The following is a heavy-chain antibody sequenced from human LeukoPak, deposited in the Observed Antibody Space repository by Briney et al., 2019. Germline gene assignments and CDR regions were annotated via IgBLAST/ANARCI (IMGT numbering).Heavy chain of an antibody. CDR3: ARDKRLVVPAAIGYYYYMDV. CDR1: GGSISSYY. J-gene: IGHJ6*03. V-gene: IGHV4-4*07. Sequence: SETLSLTCTVSGGSISSYYWSWVRQPAGKGLEWIGRIYNSGSTNYNPSLKSRVPMSVDTSKNQFSLKLSSVTAADTAVYYCARDKRLVVPAAIGYYYYMDVWGKGTTVTVSS. D-gene: IGHD2-2*02. CDR2: IYNSGST.